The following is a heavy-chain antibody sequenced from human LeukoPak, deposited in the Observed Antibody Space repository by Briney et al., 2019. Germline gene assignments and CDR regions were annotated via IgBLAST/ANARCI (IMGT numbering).Heavy chain of an antibody. J-gene: IGHJ4*02. D-gene: IGHD3-3*01. CDR1: GYTFTSYD. V-gene: IGHV1-8*01. CDR3: ARGRGGYDFWSGYLIAPPYYFDY. Sequence: ASVKVSCKASGYTFTSYDINWVRQATGQGLEWMGWMNPNSGNTGYAQKFQGRVTMTRNTSISTAYMELSSLRSEDTAVYYCARGRGGYDFWSGYLIAPPYYFDYWGQGTLVTVSS. CDR2: MNPNSGNT.